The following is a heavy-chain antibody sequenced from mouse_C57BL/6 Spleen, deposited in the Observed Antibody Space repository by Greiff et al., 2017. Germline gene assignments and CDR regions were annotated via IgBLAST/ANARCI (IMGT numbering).Heavy chain of an antibody. D-gene: IGHD1-1*01. CDR2: INPNYGTT. J-gene: IGHJ3*01. Sequence: QLVESGPELVKPGASVKISCKASGYSFTDYNMNWVKQSNGKSLEWIGVINPNYGTTSYNQKFKGKATLTVDQSSSTAYMQLNSLTSEDSAVYYCARTRYYGSSYEAWFAYWGQGTLVTVSA. CDR3: ARTRYYGSSYEAWFAY. V-gene: IGHV1-39*01. CDR1: GYSFTDYN.